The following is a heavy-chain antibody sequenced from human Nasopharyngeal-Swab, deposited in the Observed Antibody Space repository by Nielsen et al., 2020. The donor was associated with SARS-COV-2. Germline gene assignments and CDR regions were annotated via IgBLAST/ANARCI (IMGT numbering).Heavy chain of an antibody. V-gene: IGHV3-21*01. CDR3: ATPTVSNGDY. Sequence: GESLKISCAASGFTFSSSSMNWVRQAPGKGLEWVSSISSSSSYIYYADSVKGRFTISRDNAKNSLYLQMNSLRAEDTAVYYCATPTVSNGDYWGQGTLVTVSS. J-gene: IGHJ4*02. CDR2: ISSSSSYI. D-gene: IGHD4-17*01. CDR1: GFTFSSSS.